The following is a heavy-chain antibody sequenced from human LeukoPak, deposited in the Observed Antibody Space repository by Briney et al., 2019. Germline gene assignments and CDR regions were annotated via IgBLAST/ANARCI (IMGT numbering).Heavy chain of an antibody. CDR2: ISSSGSSI. CDR1: GFTFSDYY. Sequence: GGSLRLSCAASGFTFSDYYMSWIRQAPGKGLEWVSYISSSGSSIYYADSVKGRFTISRDNAKNSLYLQMNGLRVEDTAVYYCAREQQQLVWRTYGTYDYYYYMDVWGKGTTVTVSS. V-gene: IGHV3-11*01. J-gene: IGHJ6*03. CDR3: AREQQQLVWRTYGTYDYYYYMDV. D-gene: IGHD6-13*01.